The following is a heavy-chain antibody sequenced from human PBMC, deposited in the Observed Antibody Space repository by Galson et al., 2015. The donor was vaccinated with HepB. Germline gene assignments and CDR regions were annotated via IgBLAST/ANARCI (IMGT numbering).Heavy chain of an antibody. J-gene: IGHJ4*02. CDR3: ARARDSSSWYSFDY. CDR2: ISYDGSNK. Sequence: SLRLSCAASGFTFSSYAMPWVRPAPGKGLEWVAVISYDGSNKYYADSVKGRFTISRDNSKNTLYLQMNSLRAEDTAVYYCARARDSSSWYSFDYWGQGTLVTVSS. D-gene: IGHD6-13*01. V-gene: IGHV3-30*04. CDR1: GFTFSSYA.